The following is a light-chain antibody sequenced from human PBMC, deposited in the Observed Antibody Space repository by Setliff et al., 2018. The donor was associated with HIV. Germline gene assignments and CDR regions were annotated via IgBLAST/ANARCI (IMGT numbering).Light chain of an antibody. J-gene: IGLJ1*01. CDR2: YDI. Sequence: SYELTQPPSVSVAPGKTARITCGGNNIGSKSVHWYQQKPGQAPVLVIYYDIERPSGIPERFSGSNSGNTATLTISRVEAGDEADYYCHVWYSSSDHPYVFGTGTKVTVL. CDR3: HVWYSSSDHPYV. V-gene: IGLV3-21*04. CDR1: NIGSKS.